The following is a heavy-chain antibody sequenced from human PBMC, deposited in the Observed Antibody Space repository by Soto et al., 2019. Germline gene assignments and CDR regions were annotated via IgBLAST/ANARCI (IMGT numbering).Heavy chain of an antibody. CDR2: ITSSSNTM. CDR1: GFTFSTYS. CDR3: ARDVRSRSYSPVPQH. D-gene: IGHD1-26*01. V-gene: IGHV3-48*02. J-gene: IGHJ1*01. Sequence: EVQLVESGGGLVQPGGSLRLSCAASGFTFSTYSMSWVRQAPEKGLEWVSSITSSSNTMYYADSVKGRFTISRDNARNSLYLQMNSLRDEDTAVYYCARDVRSRSYSPVPQHWGRGTLVTVSS.